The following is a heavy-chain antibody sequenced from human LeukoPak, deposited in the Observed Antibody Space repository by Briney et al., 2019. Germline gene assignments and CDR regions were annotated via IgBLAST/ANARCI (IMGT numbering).Heavy chain of an antibody. CDR3: ARGAHSSGWYYYYHMDV. CDR2: IRYDGSNK. V-gene: IGHV3-30*02. J-gene: IGHJ6*03. D-gene: IGHD6-19*01. Sequence: GGSLRLSCAASGFTFSSYGMHWVRQAPGKGLEWVALIRYDGSNKYYADSVKGRFTISRDNSKNILYLQMNSLRAEDTAVYYCARGAHSSGWYYYYHMDVWGKGATVTVSS. CDR1: GFTFSSYG.